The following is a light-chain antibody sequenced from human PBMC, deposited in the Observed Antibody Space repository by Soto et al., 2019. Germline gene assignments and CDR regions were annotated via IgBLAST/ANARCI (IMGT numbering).Light chain of an antibody. CDR2: GAS. V-gene: IGKV3-20*01. Sequence: LLTQSPGTLSLSPGERATLTCRASQSVSSNYLAWYQQKPGQAPRLLIYGASNRATGIPDRFSGSGSGTDFTLTISSLQPEDFATYYCQQSYRTLALTFGGGTKVDIK. CDR3: QQSYRTLALT. J-gene: IGKJ4*01. CDR1: QSVSSNY.